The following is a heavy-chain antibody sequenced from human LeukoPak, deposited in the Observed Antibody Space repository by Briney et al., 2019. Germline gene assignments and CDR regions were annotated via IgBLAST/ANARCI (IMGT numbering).Heavy chain of an antibody. V-gene: IGHV3-30-3*01. CDR3: ARDGPHYDLDV. CDR1: GFTFSSYA. J-gene: IGHJ6*02. D-gene: IGHD3-3*01. CDR2: ISYDGSNK. Sequence: GGSLRLSCAASGFTFSSYAMHWVRQAPGKGLEWVAVISYDGSNKHYADSVKGRFTISRDISKNSLYLQMNSLRAEDTAVYYCARDGPHYDLDVWGQGTTVTVSS.